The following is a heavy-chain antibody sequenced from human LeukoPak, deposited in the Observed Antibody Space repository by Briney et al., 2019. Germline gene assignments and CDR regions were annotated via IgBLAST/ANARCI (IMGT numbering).Heavy chain of an antibody. Sequence: SETLSLTCSVSGASISSDDYLWGWIRQAPGRGLEWIGSFSYGERTHYNPSLESRVTILVDTSKNQFSLKLYSVSAADTAVYYCARIERNGYTYGYLGYWGQGILVPASS. V-gene: IGHV4-39*07. D-gene: IGHD5-18*01. J-gene: IGHJ4*02. CDR3: ARIERNGYTYGYLGY. CDR2: FSYGERT. CDR1: GASISSDDYL.